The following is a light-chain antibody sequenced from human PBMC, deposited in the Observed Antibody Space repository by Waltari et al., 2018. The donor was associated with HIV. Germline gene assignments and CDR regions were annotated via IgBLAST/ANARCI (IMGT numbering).Light chain of an antibody. V-gene: IGLV2-8*01. CDR1: NSDIGPYDY. CDR2: EVT. Sequence: SALTQPPSASGSPGQSVTLSCTGTNSDIGPYDYVSWYQQHPGKAPKLVISEVTKRPSGVSDRFSGSKSGNTAFLTVSGLQAEDEADYYCSSFANRDGFYVLFGGGTRLTVL. CDR3: SSFANRDGFYVL. J-gene: IGLJ2*01.